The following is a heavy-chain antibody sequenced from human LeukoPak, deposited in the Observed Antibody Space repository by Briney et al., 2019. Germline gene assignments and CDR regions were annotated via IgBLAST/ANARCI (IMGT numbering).Heavy chain of an antibody. D-gene: IGHD3-10*01. CDR2: IGVTGSPT. Sequence: GGSLRLSCAASGFTFSTYAMSWVRQASGKGLEWVSYIGVTGSPTYYADSVKARFTISRDDAKESLYLQMNSLRAEDTAVYYCARNAWKSSDSGRGRMDVWGQGTSVTVSS. V-gene: IGHV3-48*01. J-gene: IGHJ6*02. CDR3: ARNAWKSSDSGRGRMDV. CDR1: GFTFSTYA.